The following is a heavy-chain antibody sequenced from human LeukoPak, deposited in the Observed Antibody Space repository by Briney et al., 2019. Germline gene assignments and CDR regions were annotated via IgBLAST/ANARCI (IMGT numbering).Heavy chain of an antibody. D-gene: IGHD1-1*01. CDR3: AKDRAFWNDLRLGDY. V-gene: IGHV3-23*01. CDR1: GFTFSDYA. Sequence: PGGSLRLSCAASGFTFSDYAMNWVRQAPGKGLEWVSGISGSGGSTYYADSVRGRFTISRDNSKNTLYLQMNSLRAEDTAVCYCAKDRAFWNDLRLGDYWGQGTLVTVSS. J-gene: IGHJ4*02. CDR2: ISGSGGST.